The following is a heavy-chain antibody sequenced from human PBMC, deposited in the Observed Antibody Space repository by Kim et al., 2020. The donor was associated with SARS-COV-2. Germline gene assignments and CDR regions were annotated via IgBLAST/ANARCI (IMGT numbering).Heavy chain of an antibody. CDR3: ARQKPIYRGLSWFDP. J-gene: IGHJ5*02. Sequence: GESLKISCKGSGYSFTSYWIGWVRQMPGKGLEWMGIIYPGDSDTRYSPSFQGQVTISADKSISTAYLQWSSLKASDTAMYYCARQKPIYRGLSWFDPRGQGTLVTVSS. D-gene: IGHD3-3*01. CDR1: GYSFTSYW. CDR2: IYPGDSDT. V-gene: IGHV5-51*01.